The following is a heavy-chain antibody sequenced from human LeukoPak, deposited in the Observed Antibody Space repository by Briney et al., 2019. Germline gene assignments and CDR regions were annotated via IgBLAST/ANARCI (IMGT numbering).Heavy chain of an antibody. D-gene: IGHD6-13*01. Sequence: PGGSLRLSCAASGFIFSSYSMGWVRQAPGKGLEWVSVITGSGGNTYYADSVKGRFTISKDNSKNTVYLQMSSLRVDDTAVYYCAKAASSSWPSYYYGMDVWGQGTTVTVSS. CDR3: AKAASSSWPSYYYGMDV. CDR2: ITGSGGNT. J-gene: IGHJ6*02. CDR1: GFIFSSYS. V-gene: IGHV3-23*01.